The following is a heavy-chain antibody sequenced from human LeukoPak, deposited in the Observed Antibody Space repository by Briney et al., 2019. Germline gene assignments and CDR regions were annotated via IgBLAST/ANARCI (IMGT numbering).Heavy chain of an antibody. Sequence: GASVKVSCKXSGYTFTSYYMHWVRQAPGQGLEWMGIINPSGGSTSYAQKFQGRVTMTRDTSTSTVYMELSSLRSEDTAVYYCARDRAIFGVVTHNYFDYWGQGTLVTVSS. D-gene: IGHD3-3*01. CDR3: ARDRAIFGVVTHNYFDY. CDR2: INPSGGST. CDR1: GYTFTSYY. V-gene: IGHV1-46*01. J-gene: IGHJ4*02.